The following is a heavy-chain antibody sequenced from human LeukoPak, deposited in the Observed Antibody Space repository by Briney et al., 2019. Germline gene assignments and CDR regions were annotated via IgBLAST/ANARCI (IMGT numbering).Heavy chain of an antibody. V-gene: IGHV1-69*13. J-gene: IGHJ5*02. CDR2: ILPMFDSR. D-gene: IGHD4-23*01. CDR3: AREANFGGNLNWLDP. Sequence: ASVKVSCKASGGTFRGNGYNWVREAPGQGLEWMGGILPMFDSRSYAQKFQGRVTLTSDESRTTVYMELSNLTTEDTAIYYCAREANFGGNLNWLDPWGQGTLVTVSS. CDR1: GGTFRGNG.